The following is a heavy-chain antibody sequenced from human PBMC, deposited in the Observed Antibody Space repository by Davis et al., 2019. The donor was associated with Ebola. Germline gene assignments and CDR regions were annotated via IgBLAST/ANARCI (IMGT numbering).Heavy chain of an antibody. CDR1: GFTFSAFS. J-gene: IGHJ3*01. Sequence: GESLKISCAASGFTFSAFSMNWVRQAPGKGLEWISHISVDRGITNYADSVRGRFTISRDNVKNSLYLQLNSLRDEDRAVYYCARGVDYGFDVWGQGTVVTVFS. CDR3: ARGVDYGFDV. V-gene: IGHV3-48*02. D-gene: IGHD2-21*02. CDR2: ISVDRGIT.